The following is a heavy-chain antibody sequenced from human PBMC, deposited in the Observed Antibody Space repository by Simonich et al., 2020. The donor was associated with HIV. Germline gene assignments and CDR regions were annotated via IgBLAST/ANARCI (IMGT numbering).Heavy chain of an antibody. V-gene: IGHV1-69*13. Sequence: QVQLVKSGAEVKKPGSSVKVSCKASGGTFSSLAISWVRQAPGLGLAWVGGTIPLFGTANYAQMFQGRGTITADEATSTAYMELSSLRSEDTGIYYCARKGGGRGVYYFDYWGQGTLVTVSS. CDR1: GGTFSSLA. CDR3: ARKGGGRGVYYFDY. D-gene: IGHD3-10*01. CDR2: TIPLFGTA. J-gene: IGHJ4*02.